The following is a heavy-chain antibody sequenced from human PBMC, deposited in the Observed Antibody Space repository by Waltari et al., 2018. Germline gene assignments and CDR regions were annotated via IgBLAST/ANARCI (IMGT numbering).Heavy chain of an antibody. CDR2: VLSNGART. J-gene: IGHJ5*02. CDR1: GFTFTNYA. CDR3: ARDVRVTALGNWFDP. V-gene: IGHV3-23*01. D-gene: IGHD2-21*02. Sequence: EVQLLESGGGLAQPGGSLRLSCVASGFTFTNYAMSWVRQAPGKGLEGVSAVLSNGARTYYADSVKGRFTISRDISRNTLYLQMDSLKVEDTAVYYCARDVRVTALGNWFDPWGQGTLVTVSS.